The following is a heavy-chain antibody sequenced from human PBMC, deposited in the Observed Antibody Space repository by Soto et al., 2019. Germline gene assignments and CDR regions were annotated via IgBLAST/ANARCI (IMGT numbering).Heavy chain of an antibody. CDR3: ASESGGSWFDP. V-gene: IGHV1-69*06. Sequence: QVQLVQSGAEVKKPGSSVKVSCKASGGTFSSYAISWVRQAPGQGLEWMGGIIPIFGTANYAQKFQGRVTITADKYMSKDNMELSSLRSADTAVYYFASESGGSWFDPWGQGTLVTVAS. D-gene: IGHD2-15*01. J-gene: IGHJ5*02. CDR2: IIPIFGTA. CDR1: GGTFSSYA.